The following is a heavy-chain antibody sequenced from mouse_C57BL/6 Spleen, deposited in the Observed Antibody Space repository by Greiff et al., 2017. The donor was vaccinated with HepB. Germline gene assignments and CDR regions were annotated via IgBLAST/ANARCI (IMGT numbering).Heavy chain of an antibody. CDR3: ARDHGSAFDY. CDR1: GYSFTNYL. Sequence: QVQLQQSGAELVRPGTSVKVSCKASGYSFTNYLIEWVKQRPGQGLEWIGVINPGSGGTNYNEKFKGKATLTADKSSSTACMQLSSLTSEDSTVYFCARDHGSAFDYWGQGTTLTVSS. D-gene: IGHD1-1*01. J-gene: IGHJ2*01. CDR2: INPGSGGT. V-gene: IGHV1-54*01.